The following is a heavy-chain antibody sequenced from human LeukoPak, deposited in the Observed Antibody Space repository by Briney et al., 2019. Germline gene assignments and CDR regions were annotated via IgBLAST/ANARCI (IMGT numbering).Heavy chain of an antibody. J-gene: IGHJ6*02. CDR3: TRDRPSYSNYVGDYGMDV. D-gene: IGHD4-11*01. V-gene: IGHV3-49*04. Sequence: GRSLRLSCSGSGFTFGDYTLTGVRQAPGKGLEWVAFIIGKAYGGTTGYAASVKGRFTISRDDSKRVAYLQMNSLKTEDTGVYFCTRDRPSYSNYVGDYGMDVWGQGTAVTVSS. CDR2: IIGKAYGGTT. CDR1: GFTFGDYT.